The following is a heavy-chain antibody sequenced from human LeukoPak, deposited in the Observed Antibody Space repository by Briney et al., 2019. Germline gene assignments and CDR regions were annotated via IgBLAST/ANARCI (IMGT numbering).Heavy chain of an antibody. CDR1: GYTFNDYC. V-gene: IGHV1-2*02. CDR2: IYPNTGGT. J-gene: IGHJ4*02. CDR3: AREHQWASDY. Sequence: ASVKVSCKASGYTFNDYCVHWVRQAPGQGLEWVGWIYPNTGGTDYAQKFQGRVTITSDTSIRTVYMEVRSLTSDDTAVYYCAREHQWASDYWGQGTLVTVSS. D-gene: IGHD1-26*01.